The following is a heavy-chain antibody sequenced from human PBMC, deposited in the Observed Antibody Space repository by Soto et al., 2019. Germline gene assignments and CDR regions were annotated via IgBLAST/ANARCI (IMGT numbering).Heavy chain of an antibody. J-gene: IGHJ5*02. D-gene: IGHD2-15*01. CDR2: IIPIFGTA. CDR1: GGTFSSYA. Sequence: QVQLVQSGAEVKKPGSSVKVSCKASGGTFSSYAISWVRQAPGQGLEWMGGIIPIFGTANYAQKFQGRVTITADESTSTAYMELSSLRSEDTAVYYCARSRYFSGGSCYSYNWFDPWGQGTLVTVSS. CDR3: ARSRYFSGGSCYSYNWFDP. V-gene: IGHV1-69*01.